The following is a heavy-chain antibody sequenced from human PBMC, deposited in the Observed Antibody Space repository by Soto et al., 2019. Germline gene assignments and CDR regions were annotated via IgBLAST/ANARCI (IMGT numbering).Heavy chain of an antibody. Sequence: QVQLVQSGAEVKKPGSSVKVSCKASGGIFSSYAISWVRQAPGQGLEWMGGIIPIFGTANYAQKFQGRVTITADESTSTAYMELSSLRSEDTAVYYCARDEGYCTNGVCYTNFDYWGQGTLVTVSS. V-gene: IGHV1-69*01. D-gene: IGHD2-8*01. CDR2: IIPIFGTA. J-gene: IGHJ4*02. CDR3: ARDEGYCTNGVCYTNFDY. CDR1: GGIFSSYA.